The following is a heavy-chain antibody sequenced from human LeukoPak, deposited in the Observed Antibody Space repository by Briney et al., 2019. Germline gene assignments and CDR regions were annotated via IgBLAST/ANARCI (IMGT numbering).Heavy chain of an antibody. Sequence: GGSLRLSCAASGFTFRTYAMHWVRQAPGKGLEWVAVFTYDGSDKYYADSVKGRFTISRDNSKNTLYLQMNSLRAEDTAVYYCAKEDDAFDVWGQGTMVAVSS. CDR3: AKEDDAFDV. CDR2: FTYDGSDK. V-gene: IGHV3-30*18. J-gene: IGHJ3*01. CDR1: GFTFRTYA.